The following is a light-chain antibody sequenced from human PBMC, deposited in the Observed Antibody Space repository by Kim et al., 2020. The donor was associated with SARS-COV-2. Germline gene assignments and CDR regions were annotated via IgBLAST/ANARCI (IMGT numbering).Light chain of an antibody. V-gene: IGKV3-20*01. J-gene: IGKJ5*01. CDR2: GVS. CDR3: QQYARAPDT. Sequence: EIVLTQSPSTLSLSPGERATLSCRASQSVSGSYLAWYQQKPGQAPKLFIYGVSRRATGIPDRFSGSGSGTDFTLTINRLEPEDFAMYYCQQYARAPDTFGQGTRLEIK. CDR1: QSVSGSY.